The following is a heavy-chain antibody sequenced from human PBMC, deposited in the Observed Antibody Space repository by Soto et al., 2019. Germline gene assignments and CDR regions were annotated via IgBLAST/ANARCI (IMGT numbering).Heavy chain of an antibody. CDR1: GGSISSYY. CDR3: ARGYGDYVLDY. V-gene: IGHV4-59*08. CDR2: IYYSGST. J-gene: IGHJ4*02. D-gene: IGHD4-17*01. Sequence: QVQLQESGPGLVKPSETLSLTCTVSGGSISSYYWSWIRQPPGKGLECIGHIYYSGSTNYNPSLKSRVTISVDTSNNQFSLKLTSVTAADTAVYYCARGYGDYVLDYWGQGTLVTVSS.